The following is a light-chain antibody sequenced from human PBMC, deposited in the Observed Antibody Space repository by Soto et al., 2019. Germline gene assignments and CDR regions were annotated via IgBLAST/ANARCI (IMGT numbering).Light chain of an antibody. J-gene: IGKJ1*01. V-gene: IGKV1-5*03. CDR3: QHYNCYSGA. Sequence: DIQMTQSPSTLSGSVGDIVTITCRTSQTISSWFAWYQQKPGKAPKLLIYKASTVKSGVPSRFSGIGYGTEFTLTISSLQPDGVATSYCQHYNCYSGAFGQGTKVDIK. CDR1: QTISSW. CDR2: KAS.